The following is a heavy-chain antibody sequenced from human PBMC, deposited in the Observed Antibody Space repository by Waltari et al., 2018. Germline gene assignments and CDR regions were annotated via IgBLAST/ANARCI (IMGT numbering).Heavy chain of an antibody. V-gene: IGHV4-31*01. Sequence: QVQLQQSGPGLVKPSQTLTLICTVSGGSLTSEYSYWSWIRQHPGKGLEWIGFIANSGTPYSNPSLKSVVDMPIDTSKTQFSLKVNSVTAADTAVDYCAKGGGGTRDGMDVWGQGTTVTVSS. CDR3: AKGGGGTRDGMDV. CDR1: GGSLTSEYSY. D-gene: IGHD2-2*01. J-gene: IGHJ6*02. CDR2: IANSGTP.